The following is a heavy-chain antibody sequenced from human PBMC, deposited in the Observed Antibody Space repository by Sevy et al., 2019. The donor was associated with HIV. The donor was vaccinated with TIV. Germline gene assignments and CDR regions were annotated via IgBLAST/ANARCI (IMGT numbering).Heavy chain of an antibody. J-gene: IGHJ4*02. V-gene: IGHV4-59*01. CDR2: ISYSGRT. Sequence: SETLSLTCTVSGGSISSFYWNWIRQSPGKGLEWIGYISYSGRTNYNPSLKSRVTISVDTSKNQFSLKLSSVTATDTAVYFYARGIFSYGYWREFDYWGQGNLVTVSS. CDR3: ARGIFSYGYWREFDY. CDR1: GGSISSFY. D-gene: IGHD5-18*01.